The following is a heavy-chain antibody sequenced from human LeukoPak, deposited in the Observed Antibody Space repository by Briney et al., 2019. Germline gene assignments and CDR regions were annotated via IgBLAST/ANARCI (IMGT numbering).Heavy chain of an antibody. CDR1: GFTFSSYA. CDR3: VKYERFLEWSSFDY. CDR2: ISSNGGST. V-gene: IGHV3-64D*09. D-gene: IGHD3-3*01. J-gene: IGHJ4*02. Sequence: PGRTLSLSCSVSGFTFSSYAMQCVPGAPGKGVEYVSAISSNGGSTYYADSLKGRFTISRDNSKNTLYLQMSSLRAEDTAVYYCVKYERFLEWSSFDYWGQGTLVTVSS.